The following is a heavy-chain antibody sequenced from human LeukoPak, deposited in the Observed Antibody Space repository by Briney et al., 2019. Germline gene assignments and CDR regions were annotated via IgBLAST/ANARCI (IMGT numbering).Heavy chain of an antibody. Sequence: QAGGSLRLSCAASGFTFSNYWMHWVRHAPGKGLVWVSFINPDGSTTNYADSVKGRFTISRDNAKNALYLQMNSLRAEETAVYYCAKDLHSGSADYWGQGTLVTVSS. D-gene: IGHD1-1*01. CDR1: GFTFSNYW. CDR3: AKDLHSGSADY. CDR2: INPDGSTT. J-gene: IGHJ4*02. V-gene: IGHV3-74*01.